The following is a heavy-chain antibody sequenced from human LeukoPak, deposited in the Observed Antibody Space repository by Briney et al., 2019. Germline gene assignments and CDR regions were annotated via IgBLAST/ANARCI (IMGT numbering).Heavy chain of an antibody. V-gene: IGHV1-18*01. CDR3: ARQSGNYYMIDY. CDR1: GNTFNRNV. Sequence: ASVKVSCKASGNTFNRNVFSWVRQAPGQGLEWVGWINAYNGNTNYAPKLQDRVTMTTDTSTSTAYMELRSPRSDDTAVYYCARQSGNYYMIDYWGQGTLVTVSS. CDR2: INAYNGNT. D-gene: IGHD1-26*01. J-gene: IGHJ4*02.